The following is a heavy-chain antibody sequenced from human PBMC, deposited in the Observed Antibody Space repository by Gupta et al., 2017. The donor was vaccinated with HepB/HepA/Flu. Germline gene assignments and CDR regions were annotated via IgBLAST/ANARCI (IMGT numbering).Heavy chain of an antibody. CDR1: GFTFSSYG. CDR3: AKDGQWLDFKGYYYYYGMDV. CDR2: ISYDGSNK. V-gene: IGHV3-30*18. J-gene: IGHJ6*02. D-gene: IGHD6-19*01. Sequence: QVQLVESGGGVVQPGRSLRLSCAASGFTFSSYGMHWVRQAPGKGLEWVAVISYDGSNKYYADSVKGRFTISRDNSKNTLYLQMNSLRAEDTAVYYCAKDGQWLDFKGYYYYYGMDVWGQGTTVTVSS.